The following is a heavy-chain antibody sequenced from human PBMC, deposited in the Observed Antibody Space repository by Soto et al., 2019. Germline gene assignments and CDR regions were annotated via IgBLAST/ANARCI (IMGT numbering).Heavy chain of an antibody. J-gene: IGHJ3*02. Sequence: SETLSLTCTVSGGSISSDDYYWSWIRQPPGKGLEWIGYIYYSGSTYYNPSLKSRLTISLDTSKNQFSLKLSSVTAADTAVYYCARDSTYYFDSSGSAVRAFDIWGQGTMVT. CDR1: GGSISSDDYY. D-gene: IGHD3-22*01. V-gene: IGHV4-30-4*01. CDR3: ARDSTYYFDSSGSAVRAFDI. CDR2: IYYSGST.